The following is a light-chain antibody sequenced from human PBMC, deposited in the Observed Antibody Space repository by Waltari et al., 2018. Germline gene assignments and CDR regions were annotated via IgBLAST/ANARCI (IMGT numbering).Light chain of an antibody. CDR3: SSYTSSSTLDVV. Sequence: QSALTQPASVSGPPGQSITISCPGTSSDVGGSNYVSWYQQHPGKAPKLMIYEVSNRPSGVSNRFSGSKSGNTASLTISGLQAEDEADYYCSSYTSSSTLDVVFGGGTKLTVL. CDR1: SSDVGGSNY. CDR2: EVS. V-gene: IGLV2-14*01. J-gene: IGLJ2*01.